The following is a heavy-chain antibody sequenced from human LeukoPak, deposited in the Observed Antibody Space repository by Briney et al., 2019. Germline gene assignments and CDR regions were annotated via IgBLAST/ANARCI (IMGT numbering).Heavy chain of an antibody. CDR3: AGHDYSKGWFDP. Sequence: PSETLSLTCTVSGGSISNRSHFWGWIRQTPGKGLEWFGSIYYSGYTYYNPSLKSRVTISVDTSKNQFSLKLSSVTAADTAVYYCAGHDYSKGWFDPWGQGTLVTVSS. CDR1: GGSISNRSHF. V-gene: IGHV4-39*07. CDR2: IYYSGYT. J-gene: IGHJ5*02. D-gene: IGHD4-11*01.